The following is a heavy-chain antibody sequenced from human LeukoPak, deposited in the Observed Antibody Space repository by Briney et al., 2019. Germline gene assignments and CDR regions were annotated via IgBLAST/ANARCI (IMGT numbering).Heavy chain of an antibody. CDR1: GYTFTGYY. J-gene: IGHJ4*02. D-gene: IGHD2-2*01. CDR2: ITTISGGT. Sequence: SLKVSCTASGYTFTGYYIDWGRQAPGQGLEWMGWITTISGGTNYAQKFQGRVTMTRDTSISTAYMELSSLRSGDTAVYYCARGDVTEDIVVVTAATKSYYGGQGPLVTVSS. CDR3: ARGDVTEDIVVVTAATKSYY. V-gene: IGHV1-2*02.